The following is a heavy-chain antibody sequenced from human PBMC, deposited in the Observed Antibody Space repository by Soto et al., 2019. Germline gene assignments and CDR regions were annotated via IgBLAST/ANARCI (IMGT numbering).Heavy chain of an antibody. CDR3: ARGGAMGVDY. Sequence: WGSLRLSCTASGFTFNTHWMHWVRQAPGKGLVWVSRIYFDGITTNYADSVKGRLTVSRDNAKNTVYLHVSTLRDEDTAVYYCARGGAMGVDYWGQGTLVTVSS. CDR2: IYFDGITT. J-gene: IGHJ4*02. V-gene: IGHV3-74*01. CDR1: GFTFNTHW. D-gene: IGHD1-26*01.